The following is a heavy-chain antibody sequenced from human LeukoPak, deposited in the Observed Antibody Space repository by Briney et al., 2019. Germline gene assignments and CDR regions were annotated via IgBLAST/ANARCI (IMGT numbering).Heavy chain of an antibody. Sequence: PSETLSLTCSVSGDSFSLSFYYWGWIRQPPGKALEWIGSVYYSGTTSYNPSLKSRVTISVDMSKNHFSLRLRSVTAADTAMYYCARGTLYRGWSYYLDFWGQGSQVTVSS. CDR2: VYYSGTT. CDR3: ARGTLYRGWSYYLDF. CDR1: GDSFSLSFYY. V-gene: IGHV4-39*07. J-gene: IGHJ4*02. D-gene: IGHD6-19*01.